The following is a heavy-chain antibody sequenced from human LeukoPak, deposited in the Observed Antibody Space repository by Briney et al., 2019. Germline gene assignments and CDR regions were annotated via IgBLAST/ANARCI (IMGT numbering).Heavy chain of an antibody. CDR2: MHTSGST. Sequence: SETLSLTCTVSGGSISRYSWSWIRQPAGKGLEWIGRMHTSGSTNYNPSLKSRVIMSVDTSKNQFSLTLSSVTTTETAVYYSARESQYSWNDFGWFDSWGQGTLVTVSS. CDR1: GGSISRYS. CDR3: ARESQYSWNDFGWFDS. J-gene: IGHJ5*01. V-gene: IGHV4-4*07. D-gene: IGHD1-1*01.